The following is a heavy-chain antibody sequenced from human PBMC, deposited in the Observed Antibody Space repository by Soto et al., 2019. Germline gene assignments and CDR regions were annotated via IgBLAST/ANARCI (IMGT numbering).Heavy chain of an antibody. Sequence: XGSLRLSCAASGFTFENVWMSWVRQAPGEGLEWVGLIRSTANGGATDYAASVKGRFTISRDDSKDTLYLQMDSLKSEDTGVYYCITGYCGGGGVCYRWGQGTLVTVSS. V-gene: IGHV3-15*03. CDR3: ITGYCGGGGVCYR. CDR1: GFTFENVW. D-gene: IGHD2-15*01. CDR2: IRSTANGGAT. J-gene: IGHJ4*02.